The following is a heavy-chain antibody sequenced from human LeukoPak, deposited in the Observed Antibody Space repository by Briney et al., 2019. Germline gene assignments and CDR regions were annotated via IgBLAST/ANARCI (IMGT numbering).Heavy chain of an antibody. CDR3: ARGTTGTTAFFYFDY. V-gene: IGHV1-69*02. CDR1: GGTFISYT. Sequence: SVKVSCKASGGTFISYTISWVRQAPGQGLEWMGRIIPILGIANYAQKFQGRVTITADKSTSTAYMELSSLRSEDTAVYYCARGTTGTTAFFYFDYWGQGTLVTVSS. CDR2: IIPILGIA. D-gene: IGHD1-7*01. J-gene: IGHJ4*02.